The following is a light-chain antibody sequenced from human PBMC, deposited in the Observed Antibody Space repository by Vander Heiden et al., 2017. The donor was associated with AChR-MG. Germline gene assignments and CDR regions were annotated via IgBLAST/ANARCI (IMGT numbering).Light chain of an antibody. J-gene: IGLJ1*01. Sequence: QSVLTQPPSVSGAPGQRVTISCTGSSSNIGARDDVHWYQQLPGRAPKLLISDNTNRPSGVPDRFSGSKSGTSASLAITGLQAEEEADYYCQSYDRLGGYVFGPGTKVTVL. CDR1: SSNIGARDD. CDR2: DNT. V-gene: IGLV1-40*01. CDR3: QSYDRLGGYV.